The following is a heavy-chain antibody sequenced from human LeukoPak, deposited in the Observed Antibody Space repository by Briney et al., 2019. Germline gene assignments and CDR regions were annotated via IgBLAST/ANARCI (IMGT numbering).Heavy chain of an antibody. V-gene: IGHV1-2*02. CDR1: GYTFTGYY. CDR3: ARDPIVGEYYYYMDV. Sequence: ASVKVSCKASGYTFTGYYMHWVRQAPGQGLEWTGWINPNSGGTNYAQKFQGRVTMTRDTSISTAYMELSRLRSDDTAVYYCARDPIVGEYYYYMDVWGKGTTVTISS. D-gene: IGHD1-26*01. J-gene: IGHJ6*03. CDR2: INPNSGGT.